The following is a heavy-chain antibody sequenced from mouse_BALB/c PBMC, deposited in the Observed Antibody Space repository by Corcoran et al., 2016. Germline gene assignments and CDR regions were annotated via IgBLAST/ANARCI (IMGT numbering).Heavy chain of an antibody. D-gene: IGHD1-2*01. CDR3: AGITTAPYFDY. V-gene: IGHV1S136*01. CDR2: INPYNDGT. Sequence: EVQLQQSGPELVKPGASVKMSCKASGYTFTSYVMHWVKQKPGQGLEWIGYINPYNDGTKYNEKFKGKATLTSDKSSSTAYMELSSLTSEDSAVYYCAGITTAPYFDYWGQGTTLTVSS. CDR1: GYTFTSYV. J-gene: IGHJ2*01.